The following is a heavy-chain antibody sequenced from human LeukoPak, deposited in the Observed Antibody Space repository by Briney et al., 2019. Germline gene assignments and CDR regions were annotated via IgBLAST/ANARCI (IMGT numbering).Heavy chain of an antibody. V-gene: IGHV3-23*01. CDR1: GFTFRTYA. Sequence: GGSLRLSCTASGFTFRTYAMNWVRQAPGKGLEWLSGISGSGNGTYYADSVKGRFTISRENSKNMVYLQMNSLTGEDAATYCCAKRTRSAFDCWGQGTLLIVSS. CDR3: AKRTRSAFDC. J-gene: IGHJ4*02. CDR2: ISGSGNGT.